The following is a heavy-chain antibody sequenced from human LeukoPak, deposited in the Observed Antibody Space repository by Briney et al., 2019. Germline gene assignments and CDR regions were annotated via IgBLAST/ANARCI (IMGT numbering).Heavy chain of an antibody. CDR3: ARTSSGYSYGYYYYYGMDV. D-gene: IGHD5-18*01. J-gene: IGHJ6*02. V-gene: IGHV3-23*01. Sequence: GGSLRLSCAASGFTFSSYAMSWLRQAPGKGLEWVSAISGSGGSTSYADSVKGRFTISRDNSKNTLYLQMNSLRAEDTAVYYCARTSSGYSYGYYYYYGMDVWGQGTTVTVSS. CDR2: ISGSGGST. CDR1: GFTFSSYA.